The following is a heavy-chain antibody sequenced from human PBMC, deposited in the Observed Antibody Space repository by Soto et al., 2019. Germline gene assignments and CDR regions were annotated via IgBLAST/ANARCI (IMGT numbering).Heavy chain of an antibody. V-gene: IGHV3-23*01. CDR1: GFTFSSFA. J-gene: IGHJ4*02. Sequence: EVQLLESGGGLVQPGGALRLSCSASGFTFSSFAMNWVRQAPGKGLEWVSAISGSGGSAWYADSVKGRLTISRNNSKNTLYLHINRLRADDTAVYFCAKDRLSARSNAYDLGDDWGQGTLVTVSS. CDR2: ISGSGGSA. D-gene: IGHD3-3*01. CDR3: AKDRLSARSNAYDLGDD.